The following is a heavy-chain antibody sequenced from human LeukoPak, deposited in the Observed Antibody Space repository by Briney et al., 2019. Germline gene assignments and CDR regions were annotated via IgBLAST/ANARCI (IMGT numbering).Heavy chain of an antibody. D-gene: IGHD2-15*01. J-gene: IGHJ6*02. CDR2: INPNSGGT. Sequence: ASVKVSCKASGYTFTGYYMHWVRQAPGQGLEWMGWINPNSGGTNYVQKFQGRVTMTRDTSISTAYMELSRLRSDDTAVYYCAGRVHYYYYGMDVWGQGTTVTVSS. V-gene: IGHV1-2*02. CDR3: AGRVHYYYYGMDV. CDR1: GYTFTGYY.